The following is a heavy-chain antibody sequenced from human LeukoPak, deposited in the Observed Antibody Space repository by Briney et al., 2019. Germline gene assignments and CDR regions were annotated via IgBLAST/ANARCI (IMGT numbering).Heavy chain of an antibody. CDR2: ISYDGSNK. D-gene: IGHD6-13*01. Sequence: GRSLRLSCAASGFTFSSYAMHWVRQAPGKGLEWVAVISYDGSNKYYADSVKGRFTISRDNSKNTLYLQMNSLRAEDTAVYYCARDFWGQLAMRQQLNYYYYMDVWGKGTTVTVSS. V-gene: IGHV3-30-3*01. CDR1: GFTFSSYA. J-gene: IGHJ6*03. CDR3: ARDFWGQLAMRQQLNYYYYMDV.